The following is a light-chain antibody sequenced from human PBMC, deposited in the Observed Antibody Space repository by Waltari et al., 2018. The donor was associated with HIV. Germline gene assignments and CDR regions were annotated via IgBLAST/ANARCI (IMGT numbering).Light chain of an antibody. Sequence: QSALTQPRSVSGSPGQSVTISCTGTSSDIGYFDYVSWYQQYPGKDPKVIIYELSQLPSGVPDRFTASKSGITASLTISGLQDEDEADYYCCSYAGTYTYVFGTGTTVTVL. CDR2: ELS. CDR3: CSYAGTYTYV. J-gene: IGLJ1*01. V-gene: IGLV2-11*01. CDR1: SSDIGYFDY.